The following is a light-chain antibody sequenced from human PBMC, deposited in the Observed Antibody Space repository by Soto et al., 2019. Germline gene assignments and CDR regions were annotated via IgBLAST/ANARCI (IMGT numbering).Light chain of an antibody. CDR1: SSDVGRYKY. V-gene: IGLV2-8*01. Sequence: QSVLTQPPSASGSPRQSVTISCAGTSSDVGRYKYVSWYQQHPGKAPKLMIYEVTKRPSGVPDRFSGSKSGNTASLTVSGLQAEDEADYYCRSYAGSNNYVFGTGTKVTVL. CDR2: EVT. CDR3: RSYAGSNNYV. J-gene: IGLJ1*01.